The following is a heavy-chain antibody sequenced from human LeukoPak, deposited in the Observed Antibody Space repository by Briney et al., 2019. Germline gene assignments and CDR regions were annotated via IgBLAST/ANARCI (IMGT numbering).Heavy chain of an antibody. V-gene: IGHV3-74*01. D-gene: IGHD3-22*01. Sequence: GGSLILSCAASGFTFSSYWMHWVRQAPGKGLVWVSRINSDGSSTSYADSVKGRFTISRDNAKNTLYLQMNSLRAEDTAVYYCARGGGYYDSSGYYYIDYWGQGTLVTVSS. CDR3: ARGGGYYDSSGYYYIDY. CDR2: INSDGSST. J-gene: IGHJ4*02. CDR1: GFTFSSYW.